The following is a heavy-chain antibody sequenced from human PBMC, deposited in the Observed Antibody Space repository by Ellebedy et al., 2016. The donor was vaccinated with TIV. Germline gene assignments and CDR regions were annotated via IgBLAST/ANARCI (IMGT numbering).Heavy chain of an antibody. CDR2: IYYSGST. D-gene: IGHD2-21*02. CDR1: GGSISSGGNY. Sequence: MPSETLSLTCTVSGGSISSGGNYWTWIRQHPGKGLEWIGFIYYSGSTYNNPSLRSRVTMSVDTSKNQFSLNLTSVTAADTAVYFCARGGDWLFDYWGQGILVTVSS. CDR3: ARGGDWLFDY. J-gene: IGHJ4*02. V-gene: IGHV4-31*03.